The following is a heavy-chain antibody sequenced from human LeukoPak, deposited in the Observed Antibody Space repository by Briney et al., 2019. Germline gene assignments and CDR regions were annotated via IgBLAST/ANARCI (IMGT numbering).Heavy chain of an antibody. CDR2: ISASDGSK. J-gene: IGHJ4*02. CDR1: GFTFSSYA. D-gene: IGHD6-13*01. Sequence: GGSLRLSCAASGFTFSSYAMSWVRQTPGKGLEWVSAISASDGSKFYADSVKGRFTISRDNSKITLYLQMNSLRAEDTAVYYCAKGGIAAALFDYWGQGTLVTVSS. V-gene: IGHV3-23*01. CDR3: AKGGIAAALFDY.